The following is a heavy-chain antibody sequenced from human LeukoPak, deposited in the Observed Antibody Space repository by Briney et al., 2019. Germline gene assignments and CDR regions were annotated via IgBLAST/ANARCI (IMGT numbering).Heavy chain of an antibody. CDR2: ISNNGANT. V-gene: IGHV3-64*02. D-gene: IGHD3-3*01. Sequence: GGSLRLSCAASAFTLTSYAMHWVRQTPGKGLEYVSAISNNGANTYYTASVKGRFIISRDISKNTLYLQMGSLRGDDMGVYYCARERLGVVIFDDAFDVWGQGTMVTVSS. CDR3: ARERLGVVIFDDAFDV. J-gene: IGHJ3*01. CDR1: AFTLTSYA.